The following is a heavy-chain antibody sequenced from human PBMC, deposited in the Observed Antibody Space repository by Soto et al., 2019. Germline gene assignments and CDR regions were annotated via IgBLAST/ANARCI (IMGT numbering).Heavy chain of an antibody. CDR2: IDTDGSTT. J-gene: IGHJ4*02. CDR3: AKAQWLLGGDYFDS. V-gene: IGHV3-74*01. D-gene: IGHD6-19*01. CDR1: GVRFSDYW. Sequence: GGSLRLSCAASGVRFSDYWMHGVRHAPGKGLVWVSCIDTDGSTTTYADSVKGRFTISRDISRNTLYLEMNNLRAEDTAMYYCAKAQWLLGGDYFDSWGQGALVTVSS.